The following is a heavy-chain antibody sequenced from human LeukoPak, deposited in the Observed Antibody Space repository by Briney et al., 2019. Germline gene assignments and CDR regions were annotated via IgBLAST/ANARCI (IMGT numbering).Heavy chain of an antibody. D-gene: IGHD5-18*01. V-gene: IGHV4-34*01. Sequence: PSETLSLTCAVYGGSFSGYYWSWIRQPPGKGLEWIGEINHSGSTNYNPSLKSRVTISVDTSKNQFSLKLSSVTAADTAVYYCARLWIQLWSDNWFDPWGQGTLVTVSP. CDR3: ARLWIQLWSDNWFDP. J-gene: IGHJ5*02. CDR2: INHSGST. CDR1: GGSFSGYY.